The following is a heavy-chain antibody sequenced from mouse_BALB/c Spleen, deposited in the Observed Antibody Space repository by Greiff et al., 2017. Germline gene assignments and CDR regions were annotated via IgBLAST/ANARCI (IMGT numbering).Heavy chain of an antibody. Sequence: EVKVVESGGGLVKPGGSLKLSCAASGFAFSSYDMSWVRQTPEKRLEWVAYISSGGGSTYYPDTVKGRFTISRDNAKNTLYLQMSSLKSEDTAMYYCARKGAWYAYWGQGTLVTVSA. J-gene: IGHJ3*01. CDR1: GFAFSSYD. V-gene: IGHV5-12-1*01. CDR3: ARKGAWYAY. CDR2: ISSGGGST.